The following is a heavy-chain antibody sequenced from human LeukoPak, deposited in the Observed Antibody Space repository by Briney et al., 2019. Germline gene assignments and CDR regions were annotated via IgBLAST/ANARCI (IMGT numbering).Heavy chain of an antibody. J-gene: IGHJ6*02. D-gene: IGHD3-16*02. CDR3: TRTGYRHGMDV. CDR2: TSTDGSTT. CDR1: GFXFNNYW. V-gene: IGHV3-74*01. Sequence: GGPLRLSCAASGFXFNNYWIHWVRQAPGKGLVWVSTTSTDGSTTVYGDSVKGRFPISRDNGRNTLHLQLNSLRVEDTAVYFCTRTGYRHGMDVWGQGTTVTVSS.